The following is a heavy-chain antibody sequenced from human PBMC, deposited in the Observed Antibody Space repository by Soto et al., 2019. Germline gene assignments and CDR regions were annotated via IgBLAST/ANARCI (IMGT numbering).Heavy chain of an antibody. CDR3: ARYNKKWLPGLNFDY. Sequence: ASVKVSCKASGYTFTSYGISWVRQAPGQGLEWMGWINAYNGNTNYAQKLQGRVTMTTDTSTSTAYMELRSLRSDDTAFYSCARYNKKWLPGLNFDYWGQGTLVTVSS. V-gene: IGHV1-18*01. CDR1: GYTFTSYG. D-gene: IGHD6-19*01. CDR2: INAYNGNT. J-gene: IGHJ4*02.